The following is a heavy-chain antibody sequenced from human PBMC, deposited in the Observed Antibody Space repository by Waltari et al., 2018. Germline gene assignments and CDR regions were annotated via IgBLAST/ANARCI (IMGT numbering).Heavy chain of an antibody. D-gene: IGHD2-15*01. CDR1: GFTFSDHY. Sequence: EVQLVESGGGLVQPGGSLRLSCAASGFTFSDHYMDWVRQAPGKGLEWVGRTKNKGQRYATEYAASVKGRFTISRDDSKSSLYPQMNSLKTEDTAVYYCARWDSGAPVNWGQGVLVTVSS. CDR2: TKNKGQRYAT. CDR3: ARWDSGAPVN. V-gene: IGHV3-72*01. J-gene: IGHJ4*02.